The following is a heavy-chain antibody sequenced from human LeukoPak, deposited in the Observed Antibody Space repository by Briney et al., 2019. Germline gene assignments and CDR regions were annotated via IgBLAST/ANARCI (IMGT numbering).Heavy chain of an antibody. D-gene: IGHD2-15*01. CDR3: ARCYHGGSPAFDY. V-gene: IGHV4-4*07. Sequence: SETLSLTCTVPGGSISSYYWSWISQPAGKGLEWVGRIYTSVSTNYNPSLKGRFTMSVDMSKNQFSLKLSSVTAADTAVYYCARCYHGGSPAFDYWGQGTLVTVSS. CDR1: GGSISSYY. CDR2: IYTSVST. J-gene: IGHJ4*02.